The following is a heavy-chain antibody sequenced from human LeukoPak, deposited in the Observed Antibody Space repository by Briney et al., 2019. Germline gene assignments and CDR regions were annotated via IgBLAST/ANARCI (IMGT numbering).Heavy chain of an antibody. CDR2: IDTSGST. CDR3: ARGHSFSSSWSRSALAI. J-gene: IGHJ3*02. Sequence: PSETLSLTCTVSGGSINSGIYYWNWIRQPAGKGLEWLGRIDTSGSTHYNPSLTSRVTISLDTTNNQFSLNLISVTAADTAVYYCARGHSFSSSWSRSALAIWGQGTMVTVSS. CDR1: GGSINSGIYY. V-gene: IGHV4-61*02. D-gene: IGHD6-13*01.